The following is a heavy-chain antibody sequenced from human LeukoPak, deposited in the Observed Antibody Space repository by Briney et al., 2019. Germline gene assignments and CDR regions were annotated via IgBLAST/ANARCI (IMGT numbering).Heavy chain of an antibody. Sequence: PSETLSLTCAVYGGSFSGYYWSWIRQPPGKGLEWIGEINHSGSTNYNPSLKSRVTISVDTSKNQFSLKLSSVTAADTAVYYCARGLIGGIAGAPRNYYFDYWGQGTLVTVSS. CDR3: ARGLIGGIAGAPRNYYFDY. V-gene: IGHV4-34*01. D-gene: IGHD1-26*01. J-gene: IGHJ4*02. CDR1: GGSFSGYY. CDR2: INHSGST.